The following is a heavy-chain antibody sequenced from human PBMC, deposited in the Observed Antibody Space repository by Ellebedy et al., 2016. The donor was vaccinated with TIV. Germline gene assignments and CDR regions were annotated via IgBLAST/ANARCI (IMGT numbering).Heavy chain of an antibody. CDR3: ARGSAAIPKSGSSFDY. Sequence: GESVKISXAASGFTFSSYSMNWVRQAPGKGLEWVSSISSSSSYIYYADSVKGRFTISRDNAKNSLYLQMNSLRAEDTAVYYCARGSAAIPKSGSSFDYWGQGTLVTVSS. D-gene: IGHD2-2*02. J-gene: IGHJ4*02. CDR2: ISSSSSYI. V-gene: IGHV3-21*01. CDR1: GFTFSSYS.